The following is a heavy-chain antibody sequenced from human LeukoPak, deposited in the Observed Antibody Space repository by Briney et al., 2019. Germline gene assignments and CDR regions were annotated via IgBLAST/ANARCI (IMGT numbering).Heavy chain of an antibody. V-gene: IGHV3-74*01. J-gene: IGHJ4*02. CDR1: GFTFSSYW. D-gene: IGHD1-14*01. CDR3: ARSNQADDY. CDR2: INPGGSSI. Sequence: LPGRSLRLSCAASGFTFSSYWMHWVHQVPGKGLVWVARINPGGSSITYADSVKGRFTISRDNAKNTLYLQMDSLRAEDTGVYYCARSNQADDYWGQGTLVTVSS.